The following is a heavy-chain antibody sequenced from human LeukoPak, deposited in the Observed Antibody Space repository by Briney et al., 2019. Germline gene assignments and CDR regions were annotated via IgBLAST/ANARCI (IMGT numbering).Heavy chain of an antibody. CDR3: ARLPPDLGDAFDI. Sequence: PSQTLSLTCTVSGGSISSGGYYWSWIRQPPGKGLEWIGYIYHSGSTYYNPSPKSRVTISVDRSKNQFSLKLSSVTAADTAVYYCARLPPDLGDAFDIWGQGTMVTVSS. D-gene: IGHD7-27*01. CDR2: IYHSGST. V-gene: IGHV4-30-2*01. CDR1: GGSISSGGYY. J-gene: IGHJ3*02.